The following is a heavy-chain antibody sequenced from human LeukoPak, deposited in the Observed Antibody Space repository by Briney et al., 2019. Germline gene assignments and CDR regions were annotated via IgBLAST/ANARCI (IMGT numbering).Heavy chain of an antibody. V-gene: IGHV1-2*04. J-gene: IGHJ5*02. CDR1: GYTFTGYY. CDR3: ARESRANNWNDEWYWFDP. D-gene: IGHD1-1*01. CDR2: INPNSGGT. Sequence: ASVKVSCEASGYTFTGYYMHWVRQAPGQGLEWMGWINPNSGGTNYAQKFQGWVTMTRDTSISTAYMELSRLRSDDTAVYYCARESRANNWNDEWYWFDPWGQGTLVTVSS.